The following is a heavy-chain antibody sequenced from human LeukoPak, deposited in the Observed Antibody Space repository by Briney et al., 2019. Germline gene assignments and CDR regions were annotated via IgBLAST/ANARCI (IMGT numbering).Heavy chain of an antibody. V-gene: IGHV3-30*02. Sequence: PGGSLRLSCAASGFTFGSYGMHWVRQAPGKGLEWVAFIRYDGSNKYYADSVKGRFTISRDNSKNTLYLQMNSLRAGDTAVYYCAKSIPSYNWFDPWGQGTLVTVSS. CDR3: AKSIPSYNWFDP. CDR1: GFTFGSYG. J-gene: IGHJ5*02. CDR2: IRYDGSNK.